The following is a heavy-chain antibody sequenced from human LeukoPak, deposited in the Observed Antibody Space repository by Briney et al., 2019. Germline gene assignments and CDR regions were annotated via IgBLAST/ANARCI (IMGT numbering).Heavy chain of an antibody. CDR1: GYTLTELS. CDR2: FDPEDGET. J-gene: IGHJ6*03. Sequence: ASVKVSCKVSGYTLTELSMHWVRQAPGKGLEWMGSFDPEDGETIYAQKFQGRVTMTEDTSTDTAYMELSSLRSEDTAVYYCTRGSIAYYYMDVWGKGTTVTISS. CDR3: TRGSIAYYYMDV. D-gene: IGHD3-16*01. V-gene: IGHV1-24*01.